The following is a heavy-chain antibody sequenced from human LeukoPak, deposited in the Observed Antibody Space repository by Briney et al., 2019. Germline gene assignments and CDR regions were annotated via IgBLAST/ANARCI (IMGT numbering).Heavy chain of an antibody. D-gene: IGHD2-21*01. Sequence: SETLSLTCTVSGGSISSGSYHWSWIRQPPGRGLEWIGEIDHSGNTKYNPSLKSRVTISVDTSKNQFSLKLRALSAADTAVYFCARQGSISAFDFWGRGTLVTVSS. CDR1: GGSISSGSYH. V-gene: IGHV4-39*01. CDR2: IDHSGNT. CDR3: ARQGSISAFDF. J-gene: IGHJ4*02.